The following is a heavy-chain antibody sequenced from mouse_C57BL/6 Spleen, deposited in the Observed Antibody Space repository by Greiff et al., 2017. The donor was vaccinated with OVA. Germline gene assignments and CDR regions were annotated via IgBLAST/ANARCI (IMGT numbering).Heavy chain of an antibody. CDR2: IDPETGGT. CDR3: TRGTYSYYSNYWFAY. J-gene: IGHJ3*01. CDR1: GYTFTDYE. Sequence: QVQLKQSGAELVRPGASVTLSCKASGYTFTDYEMHWVKQTPVHGLEWIGAIDPETGGTAYNQKFKGKAILTADKSSSTAYMELRSLTSEDSAVYYCTRGTYSYYSNYWFAYWGQGTLVTVSA. D-gene: IGHD2-5*01. V-gene: IGHV1-15*01.